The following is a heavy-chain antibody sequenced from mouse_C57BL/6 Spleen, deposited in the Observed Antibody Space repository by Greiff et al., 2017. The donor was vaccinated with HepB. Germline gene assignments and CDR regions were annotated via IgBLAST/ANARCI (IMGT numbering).Heavy chain of an antibody. CDR2: ISNGGGST. Sequence: EVKLVESGGGLVQPGGSLKLSCAASGFTFSDYYMYWVRQTPEKRLEWVAYISNGGGSTYYPDTVKGRFTISRDNAKNTLYLQMSRLKSEDTAMYYCARLDDGYLDYWGQGTTLTVSS. CDR3: ARLDDGYLDY. V-gene: IGHV5-12*01. J-gene: IGHJ2*01. CDR1: GFTFSDYY. D-gene: IGHD2-3*01.